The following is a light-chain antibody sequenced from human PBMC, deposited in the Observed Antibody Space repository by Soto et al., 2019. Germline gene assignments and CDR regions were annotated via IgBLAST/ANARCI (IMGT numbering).Light chain of an antibody. CDR3: QQSYSTPAIT. Sequence: EIVLTQSPATLSLSPGERATLSFRASQSVSSNLAWYQQKPGQAPRLLIYGPSTRATGIPARFSGSGSGTEFTLTISSLQPEDFATYYCQQSYSTPAITFGQGTRLEIK. CDR2: GPS. CDR1: QSVSSN. V-gene: IGKV3-15*01. J-gene: IGKJ5*01.